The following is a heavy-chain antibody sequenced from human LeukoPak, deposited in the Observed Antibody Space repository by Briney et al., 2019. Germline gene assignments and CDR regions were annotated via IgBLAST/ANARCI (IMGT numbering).Heavy chain of an antibody. CDR2: ISYDGSNK. Sequence: GGSLRLSCAASGFTFSSYGMHWVRQAPGKGLEWVAVISYDGSNKYYADSVKGRFTTSRDNSKNTLYLQMNSLRAEDTAVYYCAKAGYEADYWGQGTLVTVSS. CDR3: AKAGYEADY. J-gene: IGHJ4*02. D-gene: IGHD5-12*01. CDR1: GFTFSSYG. V-gene: IGHV3-30*18.